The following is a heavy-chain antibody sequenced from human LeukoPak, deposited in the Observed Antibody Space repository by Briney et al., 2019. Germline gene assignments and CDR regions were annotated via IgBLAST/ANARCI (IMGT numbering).Heavy chain of an antibody. D-gene: IGHD3-9*01. Sequence: GGSLRLSCAASGFTFDDYAMHWVRQAPGKGLEWVSGISWNSGRIGYADSVKGRFTISRDNAKNSLYLQMNSLRAEDTALYYCAKDLHYDILTGSQYFDYWGQGTLVTVSS. J-gene: IGHJ4*02. V-gene: IGHV3-9*01. CDR1: GFTFDDYA. CDR3: AKDLHYDILTGSQYFDY. CDR2: ISWNSGRI.